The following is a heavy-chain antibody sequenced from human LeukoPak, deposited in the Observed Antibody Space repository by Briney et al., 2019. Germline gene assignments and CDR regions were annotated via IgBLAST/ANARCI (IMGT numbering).Heavy chain of an antibody. CDR2: INPNSGGT. CDR1: GYTFTGYY. Sequence: ASVKVSCKASGYTFTGYYMHWVRQAPGQGLEWMGWINPNSGGTNYAQKFQGRVTMTRDTSISTAYMELSRLRSDDTAVYYCAREGKYSSGWFQQNNWFDPWGQGTLVTVSS. V-gene: IGHV1-2*02. J-gene: IGHJ5*02. CDR3: AREGKYSSGWFQQNNWFDP. D-gene: IGHD6-19*01.